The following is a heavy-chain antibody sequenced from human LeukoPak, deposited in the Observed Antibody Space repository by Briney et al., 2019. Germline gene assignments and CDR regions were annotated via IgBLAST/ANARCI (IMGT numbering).Heavy chain of an antibody. CDR1: GGSISGSSYY. J-gene: IGHJ3*02. CDR3: ARGTFPAFDI. V-gene: IGHV4-39*01. Sequence: PSETLSLTCTVSGGSISGSSYYWGWIRQPPGKGLEWIGSIYYSGSTYYNPSLRSRVTISVDTSKNQFSLKLSSVTAADTAVYYCARGTFPAFDIWGQGTMVTVSS. D-gene: IGHD1-26*01. CDR2: IYYSGST.